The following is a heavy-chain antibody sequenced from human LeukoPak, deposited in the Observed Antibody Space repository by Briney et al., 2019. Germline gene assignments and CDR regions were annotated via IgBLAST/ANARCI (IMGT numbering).Heavy chain of an antibody. V-gene: IGHV4-39*01. Sequence: SETLSLTCTVSGGSISSSSYYWGWIRQPPGKGLEWFGSIYYSGSTYYNPSLKSRVTISVDASKNQFSLKLSSVTAADTAVYYCANYDSSGYYYPNAFDIWGQGTMVTVSS. CDR1: GGSISSSSYY. D-gene: IGHD3-22*01. CDR3: ANYDSSGYYYPNAFDI. CDR2: IYYSGST. J-gene: IGHJ3*02.